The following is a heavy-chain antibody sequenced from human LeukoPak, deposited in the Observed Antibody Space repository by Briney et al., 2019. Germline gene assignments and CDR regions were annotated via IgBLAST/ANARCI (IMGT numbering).Heavy chain of an antibody. J-gene: IGHJ4*02. CDR2: IYYSGSI. Sequence: SETLSLTCTVSGGSLSRYYWSWIRQPPGKGPEWIGYIYYSGSINYNPSLKSRVTISVDTSKNQFSLKLSSVTAADTAVYYCARDKVPGDFWGPGTLVTVSS. CDR1: GGSLSRYY. V-gene: IGHV4-59*01. CDR3: ARDKVPGDF.